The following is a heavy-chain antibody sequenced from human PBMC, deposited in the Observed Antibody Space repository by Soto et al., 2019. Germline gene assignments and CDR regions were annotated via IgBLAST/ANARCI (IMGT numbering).Heavy chain of an antibody. CDR3: ARKEGSDTSGYPTTNYYGMDV. CDR1: GFTFSSYG. J-gene: IGHJ6*02. Sequence: QVQLVESGGGVVQPGRSLRLSCASSGFTFSSYGMHWVRQAPGKGLELVTFIWYDGNNKYYADSVKGRFTISRDNSKNTLYLQMNSLRAEDTAVYYCARKEGSDTSGYPTTNYYGMDVWGQGTTVTVSS. V-gene: IGHV3-33*01. D-gene: IGHD3-22*01. CDR2: IWYDGNNK.